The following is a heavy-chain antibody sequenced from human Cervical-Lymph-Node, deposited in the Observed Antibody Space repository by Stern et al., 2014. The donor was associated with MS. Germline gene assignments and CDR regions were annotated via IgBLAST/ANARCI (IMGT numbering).Heavy chain of an antibody. V-gene: IGHV3-66*01. CDR3: ARDSVPQLDYDSSGYFGLDY. J-gene: IGHJ4*02. Sequence: EVQLVQSGGGLVQPGGSLRLSCAASGFTVSSNYMSWVRQAPGKGLEWVSVIYSGGSTYYADSVKGRFTISRDNSKNTLYLQMNSLRAEDTAVYYCARDSVPQLDYDSSGYFGLDYWGQGTLVTVSS. CDR2: IYSGGST. CDR1: GFTVSSNY. D-gene: IGHD3-22*01.